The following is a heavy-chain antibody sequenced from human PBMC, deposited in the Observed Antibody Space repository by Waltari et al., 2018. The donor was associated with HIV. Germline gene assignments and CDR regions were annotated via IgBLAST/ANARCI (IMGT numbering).Heavy chain of an antibody. J-gene: IGHJ4*02. CDR3: SRHSQTALTTDY. V-gene: IGHV4-39*01. CDR2: IESSGST. CDR1: VDSIISSNHS. D-gene: IGHD2-21*02. Sequence: HLQLPESGAGQVKPSETLSLTCTVSVDSIISSNHSWGWIRQTPGKGLVWIGIIESSGSTYTNPSLKSRVTMAVDTSKNQFYLRLNSVTAADTAVFVCSRHSQTALTTDYWGEGTLVTVAA.